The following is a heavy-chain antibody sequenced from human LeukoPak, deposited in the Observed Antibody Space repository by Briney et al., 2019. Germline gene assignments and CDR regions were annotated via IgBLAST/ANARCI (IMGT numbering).Heavy chain of an antibody. V-gene: IGHV5-51*01. CDR2: IDPGDSDT. D-gene: IGHD3-22*01. Sequence: PGESLKISCQGSGYRFTSYWIGWVRQLPGKGLEGMGIIDPGDSDTRYSPSFQGQVTISADKSISTAYLQWSSLKASDTAMYYCASRPYDSSGYYFPFDYWGQGTLVTVSS. J-gene: IGHJ4*02. CDR1: GYRFTSYW. CDR3: ASRPYDSSGYYFPFDY.